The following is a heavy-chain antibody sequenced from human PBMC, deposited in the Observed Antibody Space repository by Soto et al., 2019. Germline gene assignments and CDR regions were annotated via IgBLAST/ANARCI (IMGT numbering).Heavy chain of an antibody. CDR3: AKGGAVAGNLDY. J-gene: IGHJ4*02. CDR1: GFTFSSYG. V-gene: IGHV3-30*18. D-gene: IGHD6-19*01. CDR2: ISYDGSNK. Sequence: ESGGGVVQPGRSLRLSCAASGFTFSSYGMHWVRQAPGKGLEWVAVISYDGSNKYYADSVKGRFTISRDNSKNTLYLQMNSLRAEDTAVYYCAKGGAVAGNLDYWGQGTLVTVSS.